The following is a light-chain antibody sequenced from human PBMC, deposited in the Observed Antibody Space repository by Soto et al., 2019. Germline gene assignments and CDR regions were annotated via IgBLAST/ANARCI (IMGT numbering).Light chain of an antibody. CDR1: QSISSW. CDR3: QQYNSYTWT. Sequence: DIQMTQSPSTLSAYVGDRVTITCRASQSISSWLAWYQQKPGKAPKLLIYKASSLESGVPSRFSGSGSGTEFTLTISSLQPDDCATYYCQQYNSYTWTFGQGTKV. CDR2: KAS. V-gene: IGKV1-5*03. J-gene: IGKJ1*01.